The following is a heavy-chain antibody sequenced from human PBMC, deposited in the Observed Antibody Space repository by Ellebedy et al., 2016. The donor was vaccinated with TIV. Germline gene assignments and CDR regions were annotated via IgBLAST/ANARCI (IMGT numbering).Heavy chain of an antibody. CDR1: GYTLTELS. D-gene: IGHD6-19*01. Sequence: AASVKVSCKVSGYTLTELSMHWVRQAPGKGLEWMGGFDPEDGETIYAQKFQGRVTMTEATSTDTAYMELSSLRSEDTAVYYCATTGSSGWFAFDIWGQGTMVTVSS. CDR2: FDPEDGET. CDR3: ATTGSSGWFAFDI. J-gene: IGHJ3*02. V-gene: IGHV1-24*01.